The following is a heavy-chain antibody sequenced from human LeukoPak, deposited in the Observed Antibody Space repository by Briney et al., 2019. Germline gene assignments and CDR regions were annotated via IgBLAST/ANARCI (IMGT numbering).Heavy chain of an antibody. Sequence: SETLSLTCTVSGGSISSSSYYWGWIRQPPGKGLEWIGDVYYSGRTYSSPSLKSRFAISVDTSWNQFSLNLNSVTAADTAVYYCARRRYYDSTGYLDWGQGTLVTVSS. V-gene: IGHV4-39*01. CDR3: ARRRYYDSTGYLD. J-gene: IGHJ1*01. D-gene: IGHD3-22*01. CDR2: VYYSGRT. CDR1: GGSISSSSYY.